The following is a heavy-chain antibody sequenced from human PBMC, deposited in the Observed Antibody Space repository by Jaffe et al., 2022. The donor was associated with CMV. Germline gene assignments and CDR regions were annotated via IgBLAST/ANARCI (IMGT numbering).Heavy chain of an antibody. CDR3: ARDASSSWYRSAFDI. CDR1: GFTFSSHS. D-gene: IGHD6-13*01. Sequence: EVQLVESGGGLVQPGGSLRLSCVASGFTFSSHSMNWVRQAPGKGLEWVAYISSSSTTIYYVDSVKGRFTISRDNAKNSLSLQMNSLRDEDTAVYYCARDASSSWYRSAFDIWGQGTMVTVSS. CDR2: ISSSSTTI. V-gene: IGHV3-48*02. J-gene: IGHJ3*02.